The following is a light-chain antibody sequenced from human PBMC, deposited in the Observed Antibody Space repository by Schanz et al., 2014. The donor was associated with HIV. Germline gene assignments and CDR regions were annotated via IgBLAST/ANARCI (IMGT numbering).Light chain of an antibody. V-gene: IGKV3D-20*02. CDR1: QNVISNY. CDR2: GAS. CDR3: QQRSDWPLT. Sequence: EIVLTQSPGTLSLSPGERVTLSCRASQNVISNYLAWYQQKPGQAPRLLLFGASRRATGIPDRFSGSGSGTDFSLTISRLEPEDFAVYYCQQRSDWPLTFGGGTKVEIK. J-gene: IGKJ4*01.